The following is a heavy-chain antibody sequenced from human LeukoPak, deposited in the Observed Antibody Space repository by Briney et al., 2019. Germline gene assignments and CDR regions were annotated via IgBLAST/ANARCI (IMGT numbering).Heavy chain of an antibody. CDR3: ARDAPVGELLYYFDY. D-gene: IGHD3-10*01. J-gene: IGHJ4*02. Sequence: PSETLSLTCTVSGGSISSYYWSWIRQPAGKGMEWIGRIYTGGSTNYNPSLKSRVTMSVDTSKNQFSLKLSSVTAADTAVYYCARDAPVGELLYYFDYWGQGTLVTVSS. V-gene: IGHV4-4*07. CDR1: GGSISSYY. CDR2: IYTGGST.